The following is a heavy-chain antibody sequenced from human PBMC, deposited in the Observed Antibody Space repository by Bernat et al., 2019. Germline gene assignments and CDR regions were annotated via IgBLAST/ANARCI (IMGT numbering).Heavy chain of an antibody. CDR1: GFTFSSYS. J-gene: IGHJ4*02. CDR2: ISSSSSYI. Sequence: EVQLVESGGGLVKPGGSLRLSCAASGFTFSSYSMNWVRQAPGKGLEWVSSISSSSSYIYYADSVKGRFTISRDNAKNSLYLQMNSLRAEDTAVYYCARGLYFWSGYSPGFFDYWGQGTLVTVSS. CDR3: ARGLYFWSGYSPGFFDY. D-gene: IGHD3-3*01. V-gene: IGHV3-21*01.